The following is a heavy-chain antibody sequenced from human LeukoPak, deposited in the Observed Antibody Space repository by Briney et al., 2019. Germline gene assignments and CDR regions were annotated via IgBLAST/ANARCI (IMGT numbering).Heavy chain of an antibody. D-gene: IGHD4-23*01. CDR3: ARDIGHTNSSY. V-gene: IGHV4-38-2*02. Sequence: SETLSLTCTVSGYSISSGYYWGWIRQPPGKGLEWIGSIYHSGSTYYNPSLKGRVTISVDTSKNQFSLKLSSVTAADTAVYYCARDIGHTNSSYWGQGTLVTVSS. J-gene: IGHJ4*02. CDR2: IYHSGST. CDR1: GYSISSGYY.